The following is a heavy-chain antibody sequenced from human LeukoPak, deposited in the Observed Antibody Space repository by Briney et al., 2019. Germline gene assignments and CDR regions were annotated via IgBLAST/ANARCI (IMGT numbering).Heavy chain of an antibody. V-gene: IGHV4-38-2*01. D-gene: IGHD3-16*02. CDR2: IYHSGST. J-gene: IGHJ3*02. Sequence: SETLSLTCAVSGYSISSGYYWGWIRQPPGKGLEWIGSIYHSGSTYYNPSLKSRVTISVDTSKNQFSLKLSSVTAADTAVYYCARPRNGYDYVWGSYRANDAFDIWGQGTMVTVSS. CDR1: GYSISSGYY. CDR3: ARPRNGYDYVWGSYRANDAFDI.